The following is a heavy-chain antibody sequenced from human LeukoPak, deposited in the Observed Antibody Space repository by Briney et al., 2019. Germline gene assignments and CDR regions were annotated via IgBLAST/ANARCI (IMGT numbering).Heavy chain of an antibody. V-gene: IGHV1-46*01. CDR2: INSSAGST. CDR1: GYTFTSKF. D-gene: IGHD3/OR15-3a*01. Sequence: ASVKVSCKASGYTFTSKFIHWVRQAPGKGLEGMGLINSSAGSTNFPQKFQGRVTIARETYTRKVYMALTKLRSEDTAVYYCAIWTGEANNYLLCCPFDHWGQGTLVTVSS. J-gene: IGHJ4*02. CDR3: AIWTGEANNYLLCCPFDH.